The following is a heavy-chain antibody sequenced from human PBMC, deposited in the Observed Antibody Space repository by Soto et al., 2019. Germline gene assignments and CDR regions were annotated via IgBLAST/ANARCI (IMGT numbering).Heavy chain of an antibody. CDR1: EDTFRNYA. V-gene: IGHV1-69*06. D-gene: IGHD3-22*01. J-gene: IGHJ2*01. CDR2: IIPIFGTA. CDR3: ASTKYDSSDYYYWYLGL. Sequence: QVELVQSGAEVKKPGSSVTVSCQASEDTFRNYAISWVRQAPGQGLEWMGGIIPIFGTANYAQKFQVRVTITADTSANTVYLELSSLRSEDTAVYYCASTKYDSSDYYYWYLGLWGRGTLVTVSS.